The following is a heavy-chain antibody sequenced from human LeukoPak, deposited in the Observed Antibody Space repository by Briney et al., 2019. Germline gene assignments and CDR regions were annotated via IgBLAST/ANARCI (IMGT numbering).Heavy chain of an antibody. D-gene: IGHD2-21*01. V-gene: IGHV1-18*01. CDR3: ARGVAAVISPPYYFDY. CDR2: ISAYNGNT. Sequence: ASLKVSCKASGYTFTSYGISWVRHAPGQGLEWMGWISAYNGNTNYAQKLQGRVTMTTDTSTSTAYMERRSLRSDDTAVYYCARGVAAVISPPYYFDYWGQGTLVTVCS. J-gene: IGHJ4*02. CDR1: GYTFTSYG.